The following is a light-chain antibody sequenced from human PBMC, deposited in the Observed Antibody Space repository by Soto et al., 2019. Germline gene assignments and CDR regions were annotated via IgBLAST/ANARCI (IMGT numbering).Light chain of an antibody. V-gene: IGKV3-20*01. Sequence: EIVLTQSPGTLSLSPGERATLSCRASESVNSNYLAWFQQKPGQSPRLLIYGASNRATGIPDRFSGSVSGTDFTLTISRLEPEDFGVYYCQQYGSSRWTFAQGTKVE. J-gene: IGKJ1*01. CDR3: QQYGSSRWT. CDR2: GAS. CDR1: ESVNSNY.